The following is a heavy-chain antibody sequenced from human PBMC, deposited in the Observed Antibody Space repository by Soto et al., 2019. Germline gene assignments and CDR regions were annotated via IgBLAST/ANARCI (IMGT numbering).Heavy chain of an antibody. Sequence: PGESLKISCKGSGYSFTSYWIGCFLQMPGKGLEWMGIIHPGDSDTRYSPSFQGQVTISADKSISTAYLQWSSLKASDTATYYCAGTTVVSGAVGMDVWGQGTTVTVSS. CDR2: IHPGDSDT. CDR1: GYSFTSYW. J-gene: IGHJ6*02. V-gene: IGHV5-51*01. D-gene: IGHD4-17*01. CDR3: AGTTVVSGAVGMDV.